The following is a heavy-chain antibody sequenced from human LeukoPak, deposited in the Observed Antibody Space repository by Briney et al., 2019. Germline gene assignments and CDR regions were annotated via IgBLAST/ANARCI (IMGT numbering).Heavy chain of an antibody. Sequence: ASVKVSCKASGYTFTCYYMHWVRQAPGQGLEWMGWINPNSGGTNYAQKFQGRVTMTRDTSISTAYLQWSSLKASDTAMYYCARQSSMTANDAFDIWGQGTMVTVSS. CDR2: INPNSGGT. CDR3: ARQSSMTANDAFDI. J-gene: IGHJ3*02. V-gene: IGHV1-2*02. D-gene: IGHD2/OR15-2a*01. CDR1: GYTFTCYY.